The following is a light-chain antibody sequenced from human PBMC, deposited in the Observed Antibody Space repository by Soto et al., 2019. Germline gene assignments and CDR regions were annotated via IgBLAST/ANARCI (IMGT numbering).Light chain of an antibody. J-gene: IGKJ4*01. CDR1: QSVSSN. CDR3: QQYNNWPPLA. Sequence: DIVMTQSPATLSVSPGERATLSCRASQSVSSNLAWYQQKPGQAPRLLIYGASTRATGIPARFSGSGSGTDFTLTISSLQSEDFAVYYCQQYNNWPPLAFGGGTKVEIK. CDR2: GAS. V-gene: IGKV3-15*01.